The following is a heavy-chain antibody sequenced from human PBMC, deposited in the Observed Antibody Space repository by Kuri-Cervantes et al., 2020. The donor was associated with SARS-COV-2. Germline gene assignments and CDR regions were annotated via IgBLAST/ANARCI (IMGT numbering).Heavy chain of an antibody. J-gene: IGHJ4*02. Sequence: GGSLRLSCAASGFTVSSNYMSWVRQAPGKGLEWVSVVYSGGSIYYADSVKGRFTISRDNSKNTLYRQMNSLRSEDTAVYYCARVRMPADYFDYWGQGTLVTVSS. D-gene: IGHD2-2*01. CDR3: ARVRMPADYFDY. CDR1: GFTVSSNY. CDR2: VYSGGSI. V-gene: IGHV3-53*01.